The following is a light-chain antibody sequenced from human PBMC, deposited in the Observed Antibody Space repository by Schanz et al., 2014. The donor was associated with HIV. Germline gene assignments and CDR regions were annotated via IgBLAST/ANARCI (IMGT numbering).Light chain of an antibody. CDR3: SSYGGGDTLL. CDR2: DVT. J-gene: IGLJ3*02. Sequence: QSALTQPASVSGSPGQSITISCTGTSSDVGAYNYVSWYQQHPGKAPKLMIYDVTSRPSGVPARFSGSKSGNTASLTVSGLQADDEADYYCSSYGGGDTLLFGGGTKVTVL. V-gene: IGLV2-8*01. CDR1: SSDVGAYNY.